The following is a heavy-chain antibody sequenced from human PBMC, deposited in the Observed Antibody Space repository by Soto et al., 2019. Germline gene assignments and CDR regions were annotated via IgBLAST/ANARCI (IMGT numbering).Heavy chain of an antibody. Sequence: SETLSLTCTVSGGSISSYYWSWIRQPPGKGLEWIGYIYHSGSTNYNPSLKSRVTISVDTSKNQFSLKLSSVTAADTAIYYCARPVGSGRAWFDPWGQGTLVTVSS. J-gene: IGHJ5*02. CDR2: IYHSGST. CDR1: GGSISSYY. D-gene: IGHD3-10*01. V-gene: IGHV4-59*12. CDR3: ARPVGSGRAWFDP.